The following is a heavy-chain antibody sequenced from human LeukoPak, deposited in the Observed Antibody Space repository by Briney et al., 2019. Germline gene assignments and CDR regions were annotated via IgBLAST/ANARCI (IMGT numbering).Heavy chain of an antibody. CDR1: GFTFSSYG. J-gene: IGHJ4*02. CDR2: IRYDGSNK. Sequence: GGSLRLSCAASGFTFSSYGMHWVRKAPGKGLEWVAFIRYDGSNKYYADSVKGRFTISRDNSKNTLYLQMNSLRAEDTAVYYCAKDVPDYGDYFDYWGQGTLVTVSS. CDR3: AKDVPDYGDYFDY. V-gene: IGHV3-30*02. D-gene: IGHD4-17*01.